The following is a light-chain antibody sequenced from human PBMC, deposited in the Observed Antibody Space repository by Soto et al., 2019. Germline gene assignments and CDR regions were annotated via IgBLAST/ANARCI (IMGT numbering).Light chain of an antibody. CDR1: SSDVGGYDF. CDR3: GSHTTLSTLYV. V-gene: IGLV2-14*01. CDR2: EVS. Sequence: QSVLTQPASVPGSPGQSITISCSGTSSDVGGYDFVSWYQQHPGKAPKLMIYEVSHRPSGVSNRFSGSKSGNTASLTISGLQAEDEADYYCGSHTTLSTLYVFGTGTKVPS. J-gene: IGLJ1*01.